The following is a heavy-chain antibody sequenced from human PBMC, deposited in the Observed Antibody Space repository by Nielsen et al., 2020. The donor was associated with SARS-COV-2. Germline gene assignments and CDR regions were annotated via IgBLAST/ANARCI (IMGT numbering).Heavy chain of an antibody. V-gene: IGHV3-23*01. D-gene: IGHD3-22*01. J-gene: IGHJ4*02. CDR2: ISGSGGST. Sequence: GRSLRLSCAASGFTFSSYAMSWVRQAPGKGLEWVSAISGSGGSTYYADSVKGRLTISRDNSKNTLYLQMNSLRAEDTAVYYCAKAPYYDSSDCFDYWGQGTLVTVSS. CDR1: GFTFSSYA. CDR3: AKAPYYDSSDCFDY.